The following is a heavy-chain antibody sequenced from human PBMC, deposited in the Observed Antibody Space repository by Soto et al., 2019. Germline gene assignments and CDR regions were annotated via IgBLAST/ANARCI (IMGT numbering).Heavy chain of an antibody. V-gene: IGHV3-33*01. J-gene: IGHJ6*02. D-gene: IGHD5-18*01. CDR3: ARVKRRGYSYGELYGMDV. Sequence: GGSLILSCAASGFTFSSYGMHWVRQAPGKGLEWVAVIWYDGSNKYYADSVKGRFTISRDNSKNTLYLQMNSLGAEDTAVYYCARVKRRGYSYGELYGMDVWGQGTTVTVSS. CDR2: IWYDGSNK. CDR1: GFTFSSYG.